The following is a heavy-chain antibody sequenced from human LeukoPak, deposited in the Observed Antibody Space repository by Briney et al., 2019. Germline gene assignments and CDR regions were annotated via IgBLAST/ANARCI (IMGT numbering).Heavy chain of an antibody. CDR3: ARGPMGNAFNI. Sequence: SETLSLTCTVSGGSISSYYWSWIRQPPGKGLEWTGYIYYSGSTNYNPSLKSRVTISVDTSKKQFSLKLSSVTAADTAVYYCARGPMGNAFNIWGQGTMVTVSS. CDR1: GGSISSYY. D-gene: IGHD7-27*01. V-gene: IGHV4-59*08. CDR2: IYYSGST. J-gene: IGHJ3*02.